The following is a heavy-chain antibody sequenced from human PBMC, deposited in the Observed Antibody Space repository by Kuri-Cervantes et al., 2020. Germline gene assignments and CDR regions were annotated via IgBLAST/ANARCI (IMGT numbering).Heavy chain of an antibody. CDR3: ARDSEGAVAQWYFDL. D-gene: IGHD6-19*01. CDR1: GGSFSGYY. Sequence: SETLSLTCAVYGGSFSGYYWSWIRQPPGKGLEWIGEINHSGSTNYNPTLKSRVTISVDTSKNQFSLKVNSVTAADTAVYYCARDSEGAVAQWYFDLWGRGTLVTVSS. J-gene: IGHJ2*01. CDR2: INHSGST. V-gene: IGHV4-34*01.